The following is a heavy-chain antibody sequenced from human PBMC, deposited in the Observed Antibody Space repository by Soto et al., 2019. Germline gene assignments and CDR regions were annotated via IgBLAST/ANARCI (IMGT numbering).Heavy chain of an antibody. V-gene: IGHV1-46*01. CDR2: ISPSGGST. D-gene: IGHD1-7*01. CDR1: GYTFTKYS. CDR3: ARDAPFPITGTTFDF. J-gene: IGHJ4*02. Sequence: QVQLVQSGAEVKKPGASVKVSCKASGYTFTKYSLHWVRQAPGQGLEWVGMISPSGGSTDYAQKLQGRVTMTRDTFTCTVYMELSGLRSEDTAVYYCARDAPFPITGTTFDFWGQGTLVTVSS.